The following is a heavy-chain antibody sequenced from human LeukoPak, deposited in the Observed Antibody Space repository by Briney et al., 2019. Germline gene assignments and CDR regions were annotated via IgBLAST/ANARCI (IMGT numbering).Heavy chain of an antibody. CDR1: GFTVSTHY. Sequence: PGGSLRLSCAASGFTVSTHYMTWARQAPGKGLEWVSVIYSGGSTYYADSVTGRFTISRDNPKNTLYLQMNSLRTEDTAVYYCARLPNYWGQGTLVTVSS. CDR3: ARLPNY. CDR2: IYSGGST. J-gene: IGHJ4*02. V-gene: IGHV3-66*02.